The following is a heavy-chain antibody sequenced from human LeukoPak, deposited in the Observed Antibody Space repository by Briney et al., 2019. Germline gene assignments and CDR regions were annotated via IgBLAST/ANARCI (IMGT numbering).Heavy chain of an antibody. Sequence: GGSLRLSCAASGFTFSSYSMNWVRQAPGKGLEWVSSISSSSYIYYADSVKGRFTISRDNAKNSLYLQMNSLRAEDTAVYYCARAGGGGWTGAFDIWGQGTMVTVSS. CDR1: GFTFSSYS. CDR2: ISSSSYI. V-gene: IGHV3-21*04. D-gene: IGHD3-16*01. J-gene: IGHJ3*02. CDR3: ARAGGGGWTGAFDI.